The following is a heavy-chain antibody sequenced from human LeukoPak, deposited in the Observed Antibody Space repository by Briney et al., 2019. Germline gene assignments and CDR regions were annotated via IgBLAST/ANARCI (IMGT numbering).Heavy chain of an antibody. Sequence: RGSLRLSCAASGFTFSSYSMNWVRQAPGKGLEWVSSISSSSSYIYYADSVKGRFTISRDNAKNSLYLQMNSLRAEDTAVYYCAGPLQQLAGVFDYWGQGTLVTVSS. CDR3: AGPLQQLAGVFDY. V-gene: IGHV3-21*01. CDR1: GFTFSSYS. J-gene: IGHJ4*02. CDR2: ISSSSSYI. D-gene: IGHD6-13*01.